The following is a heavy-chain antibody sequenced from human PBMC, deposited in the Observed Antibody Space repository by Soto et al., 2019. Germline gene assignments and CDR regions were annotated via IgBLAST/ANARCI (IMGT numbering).Heavy chain of an antibody. V-gene: IGHV4-4*02. CDR1: GGSISSSNW. D-gene: IGHD3-10*01. Sequence: QVQLQESGPGLVKPSGTLSLTCAVSGGSISSSNWWSWVRQPPGKGLEWIGEIYHSGSTNYNPSLKSRVTISVAKSKNQFSLKLSSVTAADTAVYYCARRVDYYGSGSYFDYWGQGTLVTVSS. CDR2: IYHSGST. CDR3: ARRVDYYGSGSYFDY. J-gene: IGHJ4*02.